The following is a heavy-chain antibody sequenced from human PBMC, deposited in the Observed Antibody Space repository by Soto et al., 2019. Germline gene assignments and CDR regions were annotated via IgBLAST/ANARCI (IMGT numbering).Heavy chain of an antibody. V-gene: IGHV4-4*02. CDR3: ARGSGRQVYNYYGMDV. Sequence: QVQLQESGPGLVKPSGTLSLTCAVSGGSISSSNWWSWVRQSPGKGLEWIGEIYHSGSTNYNPSLKSRDTIAVDKCKNQFSLKLSSVSASGTVVYYCARGSGRQVYNYYGMDVWGQGTTVTGSS. D-gene: IGHD3-10*01. CDR2: IYHSGST. J-gene: IGHJ6*02. CDR1: GGSISSSNW.